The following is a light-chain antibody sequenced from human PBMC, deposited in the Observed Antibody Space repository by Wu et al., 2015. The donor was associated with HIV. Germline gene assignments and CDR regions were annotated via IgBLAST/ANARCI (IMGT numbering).Light chain of an antibody. CDR2: DAS. V-gene: IGKV1-13*02. CDR3: QQFDTLPYT. Sequence: IQMTQSPSSLSASVGDRVTITCRASQAISSSLTWYQQKPGGIPKLLIFDASSLKSGVPSRFSGSGSGTDFTLTISSLQPEDFATYYCQQFDTLPYTFGQGTKLEI. J-gene: IGKJ2*01. CDR1: QAISSS.